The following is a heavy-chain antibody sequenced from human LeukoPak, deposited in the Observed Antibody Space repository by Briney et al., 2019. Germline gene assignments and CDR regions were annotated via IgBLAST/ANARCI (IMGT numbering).Heavy chain of an antibody. CDR3: ATSGVIPFGGLIAPSLDY. V-gene: IGHV1-46*01. J-gene: IGHJ4*02. Sequence: ASVKVSCKASGYIFTTYYLHWVRQAPGQGLEWMGIINPSGGSTTYAQKFQGRVTMTRDTSTNTVYMALSSLKSEDTAVYYCATSGVIPFGGLIAPSLDYWGQGTLVTVSS. D-gene: IGHD3-16*02. CDR1: GYIFTTYY. CDR2: INPSGGST.